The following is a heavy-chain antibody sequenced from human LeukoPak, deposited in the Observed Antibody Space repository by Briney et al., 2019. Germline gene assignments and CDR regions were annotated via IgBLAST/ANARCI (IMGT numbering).Heavy chain of an antibody. Sequence: ASVKVSCTASGYTFTSYAMNWVRQAPGQGLEWMGWINTNTGNPMYAQGFTGRIVFSLDTSVSTAYLQISGLKAEDTAVYYCARENNYDLNWFDPWGQGTLVTVSP. CDR3: ARENNYDLNWFDP. CDR2: INTNTGNP. CDR1: GYTFTSYA. V-gene: IGHV7-4-1*02. J-gene: IGHJ5*02. D-gene: IGHD3-22*01.